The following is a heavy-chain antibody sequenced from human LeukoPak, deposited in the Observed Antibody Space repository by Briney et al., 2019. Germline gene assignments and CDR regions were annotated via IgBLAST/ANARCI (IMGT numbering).Heavy chain of an antibody. J-gene: IGHJ3*02. D-gene: IGHD6-19*01. Sequence: GESLKISCKGSGYSFTSYWIGWVRQMPGKGLEWMGIIYPGDSDTRYSPSFQGQVTISADKSISTAYLQWSSLKASDTAMYYCATPRCIAVAYDAFDIWGQGTMVTVSS. CDR3: ATPRCIAVAYDAFDI. CDR1: GYSFTSYW. CDR2: IYPGDSDT. V-gene: IGHV5-51*01.